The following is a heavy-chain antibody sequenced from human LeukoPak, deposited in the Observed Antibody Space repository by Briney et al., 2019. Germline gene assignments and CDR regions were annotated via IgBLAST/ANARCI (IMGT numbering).Heavy chain of an antibody. J-gene: IGHJ1*01. V-gene: IGHV3-30*03. CDR1: GFPFHSYG. CDR2: ISYDGSNK. Sequence: QSGGPLTLPCAPSGFPFHSYGMHGLRQAPARGPAGVAVISYDGSNKHYEDSVRARFPISRENPKNTLYLQMNSLRAEDTAVYNCARDRYGDEDAEYFQHWGQGTLVTVSS. CDR3: ARDRYGDEDAEYFQH. D-gene: IGHD4-17*01.